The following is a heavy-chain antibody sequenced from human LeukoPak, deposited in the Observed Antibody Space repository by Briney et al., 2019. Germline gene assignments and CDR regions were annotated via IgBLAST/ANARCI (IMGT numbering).Heavy chain of an antibody. Sequence: ASVKVSCKASGYTFTGYYMHWVRQAPGQGLEWMGWINPNSGGTNYAQKFQGRVTMTRDTSISTAYMELSRLRSDDTAVYYCARDLGGSYPNDYWGQGTLVTVSS. CDR1: GYTFTGYY. CDR2: INPNSGGT. D-gene: IGHD1-26*01. J-gene: IGHJ4*02. CDR3: ARDLGGSYPNDY. V-gene: IGHV1-2*02.